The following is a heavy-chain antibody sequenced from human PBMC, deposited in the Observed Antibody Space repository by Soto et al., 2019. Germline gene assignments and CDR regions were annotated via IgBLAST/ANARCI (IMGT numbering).Heavy chain of an antibody. V-gene: IGHV3-30*18. J-gene: IGHJ6*02. CDR1: GFTFSSYG. CDR3: EKDLKLNNVVRGVTISYGIDV. D-gene: IGHD3-10*01. Sequence: QVQVVESGGGVVQPGRSLRLSCAASGFTFSSYGMHWVRQAPGKGLEWVAIISYDGSNKYYADSVKGRFTISRDNSKNTLYLQINSLRAEDTAQYYCEKDLKLNNVVRGVTISYGIDVWGQGTTVTLSS. CDR2: ISYDGSNK.